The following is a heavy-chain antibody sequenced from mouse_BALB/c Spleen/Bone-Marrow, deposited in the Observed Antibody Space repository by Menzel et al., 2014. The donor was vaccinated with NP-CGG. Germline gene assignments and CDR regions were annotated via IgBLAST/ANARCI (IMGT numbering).Heavy chain of an antibody. CDR2: IYPGDGDT. CDR1: SYTFSSYW. V-gene: IGHV1-80*01. J-gene: IGHJ4*01. Sequence: HGPLLLYGAASVRLGSTVTVFCMAYSYTFSSYWMNWVKQRPGQGLEWIGQIYPGDGDTNYNGNFKGKATLTADKSSSTAYMQLSSLTSEDSAVYFCARKSTMIRSAKCYWGQGTSVTVSS. D-gene: IGHD2-4*01. CDR3: ARKSTMIRSAKCY.